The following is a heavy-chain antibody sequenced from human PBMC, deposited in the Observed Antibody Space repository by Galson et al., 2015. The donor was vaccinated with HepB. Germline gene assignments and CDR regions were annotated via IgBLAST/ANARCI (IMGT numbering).Heavy chain of an antibody. D-gene: IGHD2-2*01. V-gene: IGHV3-21*01. CDR3: ARDSTSPVF. CDR1: GFTFSSYA. CDR2: IRDNSNYI. J-gene: IGHJ4*02. Sequence: SLRLSCAASGFTFSSYAMNWVRQAPGQGLEWVSSIRDNSNYIYYADSVKGRFTISRDNAKNSLYLQMNSLRADDTAVYYCARDSTSPVFGGQGTLVTVSS.